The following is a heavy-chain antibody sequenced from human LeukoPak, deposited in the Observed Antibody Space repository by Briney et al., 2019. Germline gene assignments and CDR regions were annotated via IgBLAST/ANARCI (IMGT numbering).Heavy chain of an antibody. CDR2: IYWNDDK. Sequence: SGPTLVNPTQTLTLTCTFSGFSLSTSGVGVGWIRQPPGKALEWLALIYWNDDKRYSPSLKSRLTITKDTSKNQVVLTMTNMDPVDTATYYCARIYGSGSYYKLNWFDPWGQGTLVTVSS. J-gene: IGHJ5*02. CDR1: GFSLSTSGVG. CDR3: ARIYGSGSYYKLNWFDP. D-gene: IGHD3-10*01. V-gene: IGHV2-5*01.